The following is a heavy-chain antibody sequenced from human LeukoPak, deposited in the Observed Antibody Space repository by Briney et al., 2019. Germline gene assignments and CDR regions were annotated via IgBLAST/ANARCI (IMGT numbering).Heavy chain of an antibody. Sequence: PGGSLRLSCAATGFIFSSYVMSWVRQAPGKGLEWVSGISGSGGSTYYADSVKGRFTISRDNSKNTLYLQMSSLRAEDTAVYYCAKICAFCPYCGGDCYSCYFDNWGQGTLVTVSS. CDR2: ISGSGGST. CDR3: AKICAFCPYCGGDCYSCYFDN. D-gene: IGHD2-21*02. CDR1: GFIFSSYV. V-gene: IGHV3-23*01. J-gene: IGHJ4*03.